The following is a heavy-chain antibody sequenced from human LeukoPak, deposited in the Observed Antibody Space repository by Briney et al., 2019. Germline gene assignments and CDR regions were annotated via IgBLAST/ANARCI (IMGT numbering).Heavy chain of an antibody. CDR2: IVVGSGNT. Sequence: GTSVKVSCKASGFTFTSSAMQWVRQARGQRLEWIGWIVVGSGNTNYAQKFQERVTITRDMSTSTAYMELSSLRSEDTAVYYCAANPLHCSSTSCYAGYYYYYYGMDVWGQGTTVTVSS. D-gene: IGHD2-2*01. CDR3: AANPLHCSSTSCYAGYYYYYYGMDV. J-gene: IGHJ6*02. CDR1: GFTFTSSA. V-gene: IGHV1-58*02.